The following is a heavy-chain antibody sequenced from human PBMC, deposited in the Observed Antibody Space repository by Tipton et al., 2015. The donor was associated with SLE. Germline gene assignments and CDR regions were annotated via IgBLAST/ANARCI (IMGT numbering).Heavy chain of an antibody. D-gene: IGHD1-26*01. CDR1: GFTFSSYW. Sequence: SLRLSCAASGFTFSSYWMSWVRQAPGKGLGWVANIKQDGSEKYYVDSVRGRFTISRDNSKNTLYLQMNSLRAEDTAVYYCARDRIVGATGYFDYWGQGTLVTVSS. J-gene: IGHJ4*02. CDR3: ARDRIVGATGYFDY. CDR2: IKQDGSEK. V-gene: IGHV3-7*01.